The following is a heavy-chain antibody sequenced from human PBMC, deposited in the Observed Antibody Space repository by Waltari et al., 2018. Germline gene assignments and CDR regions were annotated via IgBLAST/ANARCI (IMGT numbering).Heavy chain of an antibody. CDR3: ARHYDSSGYSFDY. CDR2: IYPGDSDT. CDR1: GYSFTSYW. D-gene: IGHD3-22*01. Sequence: EVQLVQSGAEVKKPGESLKISCKGSGYSFTSYWIGWVRQMPGKGLEWMGIIYPGDSDTRDSPSFQGQVTISADKSISTAYRQWSSLKASDTAMYYCARHYDSSGYSFDYWGQGTLVTVSS. J-gene: IGHJ4*02. V-gene: IGHV5-51*01.